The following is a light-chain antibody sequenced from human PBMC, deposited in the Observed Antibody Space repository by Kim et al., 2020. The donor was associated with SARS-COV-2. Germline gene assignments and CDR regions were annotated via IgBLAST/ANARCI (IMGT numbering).Light chain of an antibody. V-gene: IGLV3-1*01. J-gene: IGLJ2*01. CDR2: QNT. Sequence: SYELTQPPSVSVSPGQTASITCSGDNLGNKYVCWYQQKPGQSPVLVIYQNTKRPSGIPERFSGSNSGNTATLTISGTQAMDESDFYCQAWDGTTVVFGGGTQLTV. CDR1: NLGNKY. CDR3: QAWDGTTVV.